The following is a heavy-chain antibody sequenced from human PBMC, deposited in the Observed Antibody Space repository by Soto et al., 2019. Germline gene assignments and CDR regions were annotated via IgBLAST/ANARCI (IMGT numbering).Heavy chain of an antibody. J-gene: IGHJ6*03. D-gene: IGHD3-3*01. CDR3: ARVNLEWLFHRKGYYYYMDV. CDR2: IYYSGST. Sequence: PSETLSLTCTVSGGSISSYYWSWIRQPPGKGLEWIGYIYYSGSTNYNPSLKSRVTISVDTSKNQFSLKLSSVTAADTAVYYCARVNLEWLFHRKGYYYYMDVWGKGTTVTVSS. CDR1: GGSISSYY. V-gene: IGHV4-59*01.